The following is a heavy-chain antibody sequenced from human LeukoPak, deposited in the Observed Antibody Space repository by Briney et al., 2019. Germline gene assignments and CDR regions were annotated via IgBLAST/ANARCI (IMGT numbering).Heavy chain of an antibody. D-gene: IGHD2-2*01. CDR2: IYYSGST. Sequence: PSETLSLTCTVSGGSINDYYWNWLRQPPGKGLEGMGYIYYSGSTNYNPSLKSRVTISLDTSKNQFSLKLSSVTAADTAVYYCARLISSAYKGWVDPWGQGTLVTVSS. CDR1: GGSINDYY. CDR3: ARLISSAYKGWVDP. J-gene: IGHJ5*02. V-gene: IGHV4-59*08.